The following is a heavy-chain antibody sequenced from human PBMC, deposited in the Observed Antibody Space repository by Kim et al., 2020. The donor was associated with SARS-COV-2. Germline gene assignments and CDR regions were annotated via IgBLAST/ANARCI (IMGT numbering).Heavy chain of an antibody. V-gene: IGHV4-59*01. D-gene: IGHD6-13*01. CDR3: ARVPAAGPDYYYYGMDV. Sequence: LKSRVTISVDTSKNQFSLKLSSVTAADTAVYYCARVPAAGPDYYYYGMDVWGQGTTVTVSS. J-gene: IGHJ6*02.